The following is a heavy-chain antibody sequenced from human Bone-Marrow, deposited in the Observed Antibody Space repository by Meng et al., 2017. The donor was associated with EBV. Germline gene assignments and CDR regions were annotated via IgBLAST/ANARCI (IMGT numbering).Heavy chain of an antibody. CDR2: ISSSSSYI. J-gene: IGHJ4*02. Sequence: EVQLVESGGGLVKPGGSLRLFCAVSGFTFSSYSMNWVRLAPGKGLEWVSSISSSSSYIFYGDSVKGRVTISRDNAKNSLYLQMNSLRAEDTAVYYCARDRTSKRFDHWGQGPRVTVVS. V-gene: IGHV3-21*02. CDR1: GFTFSSYS. D-gene: IGHD2-8*01. CDR3: ARDRTSKRFDH.